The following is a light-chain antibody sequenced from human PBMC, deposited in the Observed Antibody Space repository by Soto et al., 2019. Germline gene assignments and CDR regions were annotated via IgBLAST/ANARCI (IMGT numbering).Light chain of an antibody. CDR2: AAS. J-gene: IGKJ1*01. CDR1: QGISNY. Sequence: DIQMTQSPSTLSASAGDRVTITCRASQGISNYLAWYQQKPGKVPKLLIYAASTLQSGVPSRFSGSGSGTDFTLTISSLQPEDVATYYCQKYNSAPQTFGQVTKVEIK. CDR3: QKYNSAPQT. V-gene: IGKV1-27*01.